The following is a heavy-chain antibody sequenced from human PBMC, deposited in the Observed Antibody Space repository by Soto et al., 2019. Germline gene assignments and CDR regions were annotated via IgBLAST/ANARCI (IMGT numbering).Heavy chain of an antibody. CDR1: GGTFSSYA. D-gene: IGHD1-7*01. CDR2: IIPIFGTA. V-gene: IGHV1-69*12. J-gene: IGHJ6*02. CDR3: ARAFRLELRLGMDV. Sequence: QVQLVQSGAEVKKPGSSVKISCKASGGTFSSYAVSWVRQAPGQGLEWMGGIIPIFGTANYAQKFQGRVTITANESTSTAYMELRSLRSEDTAVYYCARAFRLELRLGMDVWGQGTTVTVSS.